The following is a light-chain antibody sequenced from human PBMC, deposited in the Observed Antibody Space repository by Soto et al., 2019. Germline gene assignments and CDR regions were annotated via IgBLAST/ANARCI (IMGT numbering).Light chain of an antibody. CDR1: QSVSSSY. J-gene: IGKJ4*01. Sequence: EIVLTQSPGTLSLSPGERATLSCRASQSVSSSYLAWYQQKPGQAPTLLIYGASSRATGIPDRFSGSGSGTDFTLNISRLEPEEFAVYYCQQYGSSPLTFGGGTKVEIK. V-gene: IGKV3-20*01. CDR2: GAS. CDR3: QQYGSSPLT.